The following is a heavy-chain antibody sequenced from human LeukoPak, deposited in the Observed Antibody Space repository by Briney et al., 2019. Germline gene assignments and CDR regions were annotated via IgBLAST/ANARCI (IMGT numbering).Heavy chain of an antibody. CDR2: ISGSGGST. Sequence: PGGSLRLSCAASGFTFSSYAMSWVHQAPGKGLEWVSAISGSGGSTYYADSVEGRFTISRDNSKNTLYLQMNSLRAEDTAVYYCAKRVGITMIVVTDAFDIWGQGTMVTVSS. V-gene: IGHV3-23*01. CDR3: AKRVGITMIVVTDAFDI. CDR1: GFTFSSYA. D-gene: IGHD3-22*01. J-gene: IGHJ3*02.